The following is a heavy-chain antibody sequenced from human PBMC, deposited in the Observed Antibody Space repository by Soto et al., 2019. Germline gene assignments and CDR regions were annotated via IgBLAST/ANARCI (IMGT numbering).Heavy chain of an antibody. Sequence: PGESLKISCKGSGYSFTSYWISWVRQMPGKGLEWMGRIDPSDSYTNYSPSFQGHVTISADKSISTAYLQWSSLKASDTAMYYCASRGPVDGTRDFDYCGQGTLVTVSS. CDR3: ASRGPVDGTRDFDY. CDR2: IDPSDSYT. J-gene: IGHJ4*02. CDR1: GYSFTSYW. V-gene: IGHV5-10-1*01. D-gene: IGHD6-19*01.